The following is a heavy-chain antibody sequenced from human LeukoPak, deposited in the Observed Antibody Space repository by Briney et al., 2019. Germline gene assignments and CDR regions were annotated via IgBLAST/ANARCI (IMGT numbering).Heavy chain of an antibody. V-gene: IGHV1-8*01. CDR2: MNPNSGNT. Sequence: ASVKVSCKASGYSFTSYDINWVRQATGQGLEWMGWMNPNSGNTGYAQKFQGRVTMTRNTSISTAYMELSSLRSEDTAVYYCARGRRWSDNWFDPWGQGTLVTVSS. CDR1: GYSFTSYD. CDR3: ARGRRWSDNWFDP. D-gene: IGHD4-23*01. J-gene: IGHJ5*02.